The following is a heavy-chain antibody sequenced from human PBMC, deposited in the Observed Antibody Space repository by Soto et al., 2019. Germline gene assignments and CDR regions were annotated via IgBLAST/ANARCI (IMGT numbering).Heavy chain of an antibody. CDR3: AKSPDFYYYGVDV. J-gene: IGHJ6*02. V-gene: IGHV3-23*01. CDR2: ISGSGANT. CDR1: GFTFSAYA. Sequence: EVQLLESGGGWVQPGGSQSLSCAASGFTFSAYAMTWVRQAPGKGLEWVSSISGSGANTYYADSVTGRFTISRDNSKNTVSLHMNSLRIDDTAVYYCAKSPDFYYYGVDVWGQGTTVTVSS.